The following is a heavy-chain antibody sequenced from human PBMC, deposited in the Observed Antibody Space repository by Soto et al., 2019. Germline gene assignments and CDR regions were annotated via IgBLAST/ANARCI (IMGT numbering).Heavy chain of an antibody. CDR3: AHRLGSCGSFDY. CDR2: IYWNDDK. V-gene: IGHV2-5*01. CDR1: GFSLTTSGVG. Sequence: QITLKESGPTLVKPTQTLTLTCTFSGFSLTTSGVGVGWIRQPPGKAPEWLALIYWNDDKRYSPSLRSRLTITKGTSKNQVVLTITDMHPVDTATYYCAHRLGSCGSFDYWGQGSLVTVSS. D-gene: IGHD6-25*01. J-gene: IGHJ4*02.